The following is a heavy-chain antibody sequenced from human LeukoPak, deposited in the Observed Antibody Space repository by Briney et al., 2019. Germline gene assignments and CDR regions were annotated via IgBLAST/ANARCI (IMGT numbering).Heavy chain of an antibody. J-gene: IGHJ4*02. Sequence: GGSLRLSCEVSDFSISQNYMIWVRQAPGKGLECVSVLFGDGATAYADSVKGRFIISRDKAKNTLYLQMNSLRVEDTAVYYCTRGEYYYGSGTVGVDDYWGQGTLVTVSS. D-gene: IGHD3-10*01. CDR2: LFGDGAT. V-gene: IGHV3-53*01. CDR1: DFSISQNY. CDR3: TRGEYYYGSGTVGVDDY.